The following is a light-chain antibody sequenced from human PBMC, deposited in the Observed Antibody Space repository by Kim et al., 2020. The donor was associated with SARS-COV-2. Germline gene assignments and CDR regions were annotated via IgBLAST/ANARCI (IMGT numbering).Light chain of an antibody. Sequence: DIQMTQSPSTLSASVGDRLTITCRASQSISSSLAWYQHKPGKAPKLLIYKASTLESGVPSRFSGSGSGTQFTLTISSLQPDDFATYYCQQYKSYSWTFGQGTKVDIK. CDR2: KAS. CDR3: QQYKSYSWT. CDR1: QSISSS. J-gene: IGKJ1*01. V-gene: IGKV1-5*03.